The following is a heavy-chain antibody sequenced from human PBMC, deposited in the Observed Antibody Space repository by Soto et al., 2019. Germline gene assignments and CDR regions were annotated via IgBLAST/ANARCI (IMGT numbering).Heavy chain of an antibody. CDR1: GFTFSSYE. Sequence: PGGSLRLSCAASGFTFSSYEMNWVRQAPGKGLEWVSYISSSGSTIYYADSVKGRFTISRDNAKNSLYLQMNSLRAEDTAVYYCASPQNPAGYRGDYYFDYWGQGTLVTVSS. V-gene: IGHV3-48*03. CDR2: ISSSGSTI. J-gene: IGHJ4*02. D-gene: IGHD1-26*01. CDR3: ASPQNPAGYRGDYYFDY.